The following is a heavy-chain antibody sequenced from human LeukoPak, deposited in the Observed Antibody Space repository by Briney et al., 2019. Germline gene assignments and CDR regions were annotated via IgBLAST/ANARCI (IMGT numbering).Heavy chain of an antibody. CDR3: ARSYSSSPAAY. CDR1: DLTVSTNY. Sequence: GGSLRLSCAASDLTVSTNYMNWVRQAPGKGLEWVSVIYSGGRTHYADSVKGRFTISRDNSNNTLYLQMNSLRAEDTAVYYCARSYSSSPAAYWGQGTLVTVS. CDR2: IYSGGRT. J-gene: IGHJ4*02. V-gene: IGHV3-66*01. D-gene: IGHD6-6*01.